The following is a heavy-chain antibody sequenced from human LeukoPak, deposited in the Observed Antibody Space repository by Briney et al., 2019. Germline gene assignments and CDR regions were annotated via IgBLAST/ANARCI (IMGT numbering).Heavy chain of an antibody. CDR1: GGSISSSSYY. V-gene: IGHV4-39*07. CDR3: ARGGAAAGTIFFDP. J-gene: IGHJ5*02. Sequence: SETLSLTCTVSGGSISSSSYYWGWIRQPPGKGLEWIGSIYYSGSTYYNPSLKSRVTISVDTSKNQFSLKLSSVTAADTAVYYCARGGAAAGTIFFDPWGQGTLVTVSS. CDR2: IYYSGST. D-gene: IGHD6-13*01.